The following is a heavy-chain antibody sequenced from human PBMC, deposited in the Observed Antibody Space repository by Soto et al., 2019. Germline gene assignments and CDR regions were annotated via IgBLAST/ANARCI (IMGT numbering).Heavy chain of an antibody. J-gene: IGHJ4*02. CDR1: GFTLTDYA. V-gene: IGHV1-3*01. CDR2: INAGTGNT. CDR3: ARVIGYCGAVGDCLWYYFDS. D-gene: IGHD2-21*01. Sequence: ASVKVSCKASGFTLTDYALHWVRQAPGHRLEWMGWINAGTGNTDYSQNFQGRVTITRDASASTVYMELSSLTSEDTAVYYCARVIGYCGAVGDCLWYYFDSWCQGTLVTVSS.